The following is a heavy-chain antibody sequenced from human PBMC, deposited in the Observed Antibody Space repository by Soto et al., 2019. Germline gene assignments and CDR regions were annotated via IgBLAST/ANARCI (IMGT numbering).Heavy chain of an antibody. V-gene: IGHV4-31*03. J-gene: IGHJ6*02. CDR3: AKCLIWGSYRSYYYYHGLDV. CDR1: GVSLTSGTYY. Sequence: SETLSLTCSVSGVSLTSGTYYWSWIRQHPGKGLEWIGYIFYSGSTDYNPSLKSRVNISVDTSKNQFSLKLSSVTAADTAVYYCAKCLIWGSYRSYYYYHGLDVWGQGTTVTVSS. CDR2: IFYSGST. D-gene: IGHD3-16*02.